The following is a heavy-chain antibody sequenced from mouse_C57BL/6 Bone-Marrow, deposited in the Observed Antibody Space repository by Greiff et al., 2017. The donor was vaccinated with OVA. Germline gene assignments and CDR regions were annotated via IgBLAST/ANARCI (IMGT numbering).Heavy chain of an antibody. V-gene: IGHV5-4*01. CDR1: GFTFSSYA. CDR3: ARDREGYPLMDY. J-gene: IGHJ4*01. CDR2: ISDGGSYT. Sequence: EVKLVESGGGLVKPGGSLKLSCAASGFTFSSYAMSWVRQTPEKRLVWVATISDGGSYTYYPDNVKGRFTISRDNAKNNLYLQMSHLKSEDTAMYDCARDREGYPLMDYWGQGTLVTVSS. D-gene: IGHD2-2*01.